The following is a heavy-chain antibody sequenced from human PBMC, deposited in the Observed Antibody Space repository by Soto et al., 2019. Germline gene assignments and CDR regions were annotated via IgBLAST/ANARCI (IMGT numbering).Heavy chain of an antibody. D-gene: IGHD5-18*01. CDR2: IYPSDSDT. V-gene: IGHV5-51*03. J-gene: IGHJ4*02. CDR1: GYIFTSYW. Sequence: VQLVQSGAEVKKPGESLKISCQGSGYIFTSYWIGWVRQMPGKGREWMGIIYPSDSDTKYSPSFQGQVTISADKSITTAYLQWSSLEASDTAMYYCARRYGRYFDYWGQGSLVTVSS. CDR3: ARRYGRYFDY.